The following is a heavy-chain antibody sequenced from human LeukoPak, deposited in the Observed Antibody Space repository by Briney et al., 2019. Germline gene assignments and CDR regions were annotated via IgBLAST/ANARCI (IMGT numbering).Heavy chain of an antibody. J-gene: IGHJ6*02. V-gene: IGHV3-33*01. Sequence: GRSLRLSCAASGFTFSSYGMHWVRQAPGKGLEWVAVIWYDGSNKYYADSVKGRFTISRDNSKNTLYLQMNCLRAEDTAVYYCAREGRRDSSGYYYFDYYYGMDVWGQGTTVTVSS. CDR3: AREGRRDSSGYYYFDYYYGMDV. D-gene: IGHD3-22*01. CDR1: GFTFSSYG. CDR2: IWYDGSNK.